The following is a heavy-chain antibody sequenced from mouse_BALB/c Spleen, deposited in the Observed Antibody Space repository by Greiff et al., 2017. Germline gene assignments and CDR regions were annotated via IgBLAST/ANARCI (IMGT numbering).Heavy chain of an antibody. J-gene: IGHJ4*01. D-gene: IGHD2-2*01. CDR2: ISSGSSTI. CDR3: ARGNGSTGYYAMDK. Sequence: EVKVVESGGGLVQPGGSRKLSCAASGFTFSSFGMHWVRQAPEKGLEWVAYISSGSSTIYYADTVKGRFTISRDNPKNTLFLQMTSLRSEDTAMYYCARGNGSTGYYAMDKWGQGTSVSVAS. V-gene: IGHV5-17*02. CDR1: GFTFSSFG.